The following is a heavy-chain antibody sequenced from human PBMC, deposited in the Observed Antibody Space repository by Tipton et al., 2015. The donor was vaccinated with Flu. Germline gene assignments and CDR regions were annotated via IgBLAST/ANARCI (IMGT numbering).Heavy chain of an antibody. CDR1: GFTVSTSY. CDR3: AKDHAWGLLYWFDP. J-gene: IGHJ5*02. Sequence: VQLVQSGGGLIRPGGSLRLSCAVSGFTVSTSYMSWVRQPPGKGLEWVSIVYDDGRTYYADSVEGRFAISRDNSKNTLYLQMNSLRVEDTAVYYCAKDHAWGLLYWFDPWGQGTLVTVSS. CDR2: VYDDGRT. D-gene: IGHD2/OR15-2a*01. V-gene: IGHV3-53*01.